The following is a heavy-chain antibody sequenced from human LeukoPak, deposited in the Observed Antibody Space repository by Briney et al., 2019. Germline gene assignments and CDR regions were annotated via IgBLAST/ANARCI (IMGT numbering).Heavy chain of an antibody. CDR1: GYSFTSYW. CDR3: ARPRIAAAGNVYYMDV. CDR2: IYPGDSDT. D-gene: IGHD6-13*01. J-gene: IGHJ6*03. Sequence: GESLKISCKGSGYSFTSYWIGWVRQMPGKGLEWMGTIYPGDSDTRYSPSFQDQVTISADKSISTAYLQWSSLKASDTAMYYCARPRIAAAGNVYYMDVWGKGTTVTVSS. V-gene: IGHV5-51*01.